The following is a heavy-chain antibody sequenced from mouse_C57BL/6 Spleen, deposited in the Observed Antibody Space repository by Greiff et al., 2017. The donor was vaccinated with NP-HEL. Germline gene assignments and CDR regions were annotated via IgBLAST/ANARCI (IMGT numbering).Heavy chain of an antibody. V-gene: IGHV3-6*01. CDR1: GYSITSGYY. J-gene: IGHJ2*01. CDR3: ARDRWLGY. Sequence: DVQLQESGPGLVKPSQSLSLTCSVTGYSITSGYYCNWLRQFPGNKLEWMGYISYDGSNNYNPSLKNRISITRDTSKNQVFLKLNSVTTEDTATYYCARDRWLGYWGQGTTLTVSS. D-gene: IGHD2-3*01. CDR2: ISYDGSN.